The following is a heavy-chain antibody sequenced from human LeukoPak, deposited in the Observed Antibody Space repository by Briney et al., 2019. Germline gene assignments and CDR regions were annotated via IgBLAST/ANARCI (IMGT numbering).Heavy chain of an antibody. V-gene: IGHV3-23*01. D-gene: IGHD2-2*01. CDR3: AKDMGYCSSATCYGLDY. CDR2: VSGGGGTT. J-gene: IGHJ4*02. CDR1: GFTFSSYA. Sequence: PGGSLRLSCAASGFTFSSYAMSWVRQAPGKGLEWVSTVSGGGGTTYYADSVKGRLTISRDNSKNTLFLQMNSLRAEDTAIYYCAKDMGYCSSATCYGLDYWGQGTLVTVSS.